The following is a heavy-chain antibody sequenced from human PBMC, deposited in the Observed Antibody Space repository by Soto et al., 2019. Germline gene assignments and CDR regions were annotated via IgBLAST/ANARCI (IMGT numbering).Heavy chain of an antibody. D-gene: IGHD3-10*01. CDR3: AKDLIGYYGSGSYPDASAEYFQH. J-gene: IGHJ1*01. Sequence: EVQLLESGGGLVQPGGSLRLSCAASGFTFSSYAMSWVRQAPGKGLEWVSAISGSGGSTYYADSVKGRFTISRDNSKNPLYLQMNSLRAEDTAVYYCAKDLIGYYGSGSYPDASAEYFQHWGQGTLVTVSS. V-gene: IGHV3-23*01. CDR1: GFTFSSYA. CDR2: ISGSGGST.